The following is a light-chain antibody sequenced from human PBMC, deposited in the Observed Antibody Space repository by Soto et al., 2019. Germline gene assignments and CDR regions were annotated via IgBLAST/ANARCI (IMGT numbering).Light chain of an antibody. CDR2: RNN. J-gene: IGLJ2*01. Sequence: QSVLTQPPSASGTPGQRVTISCSGSSSNIGSNYVYWYQQLPGTAPKLLIYRNNQRPSGVPDRFSGSKSGTSASLAISGLRSDDEADYYCAARDDSLSGVVFGGGTQLTVL. V-gene: IGLV1-47*01. CDR1: SSNIGSNY. CDR3: AARDDSLSGVV.